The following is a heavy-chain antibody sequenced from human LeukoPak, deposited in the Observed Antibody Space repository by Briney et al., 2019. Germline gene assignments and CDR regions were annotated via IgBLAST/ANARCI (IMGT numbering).Heavy chain of an antibody. D-gene: IGHD3-22*01. CDR3: ARDRLGTMILGY. Sequence: ASVKVSCKASGYTFTSYYMHWVRQAPGQGLEWMGIINPSGGSTSYAQKFQGRVTMTRDTSTSTVYMELSSLRSEDAAVYYCARDRLGTMILGYWGQGTLVTVSS. J-gene: IGHJ4*02. CDR2: INPSGGST. V-gene: IGHV1-46*01. CDR1: GYTFTSYY.